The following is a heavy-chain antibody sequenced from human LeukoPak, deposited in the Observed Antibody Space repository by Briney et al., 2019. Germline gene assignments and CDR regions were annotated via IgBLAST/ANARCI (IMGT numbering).Heavy chain of an antibody. CDR3: ARVREYQLLWGYFQH. V-gene: IGHV3-30*02. CDR1: GFTFSSYG. CDR2: IRYDGSNK. D-gene: IGHD2-2*01. Sequence: GGSLRLSCAASGFTFSSYGMHWVRQAPGKGLEWVAFIRYDGSNKYYADSVKGRFTISRDNSKNTLYLQMNSLRAEDTAVYYCARVREYQLLWGYFQHWGQGTLVTVSS. J-gene: IGHJ1*01.